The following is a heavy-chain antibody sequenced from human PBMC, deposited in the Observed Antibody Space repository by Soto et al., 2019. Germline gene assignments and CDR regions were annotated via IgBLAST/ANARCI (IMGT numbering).Heavy chain of an antibody. Sequence: SXKVSYEASGGAXTSYAIDLVRQAPGQGLEWMGGIIPIFGTANYAQKLQGRVTITADKSTSTAYMELSSLRSEDTSVYYCARVRGSGSYYYYYYGMDVWGQGTTGTVSS. D-gene: IGHD3-10*01. CDR1: GGAXTSYA. CDR3: ARVRGSGSYYYYYYGMDV. V-gene: IGHV1-69*06. J-gene: IGHJ6*02. CDR2: IIPIFGTA.